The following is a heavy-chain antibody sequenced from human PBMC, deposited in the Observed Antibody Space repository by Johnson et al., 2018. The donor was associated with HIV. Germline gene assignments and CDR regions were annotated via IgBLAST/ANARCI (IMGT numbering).Heavy chain of an antibody. J-gene: IGHJ3*02. D-gene: IGHD6-13*01. CDR1: GFRFSRYG. V-gene: IGHV3-30*03. CDR2: ISYDGSNK. CDR3: ARELGYSSSNDAFDI. Sequence: QVQLVESGGGVAQPGRSLRLSCAASGFRFSRYGMHWVRQAPGKGLEWVAVISYDGSNKYYADSVKGRFTISRDNSKNTLYLQMNSLRAEDTAVYYCARELGYSSSNDAFDIWGQGTMVTVSS.